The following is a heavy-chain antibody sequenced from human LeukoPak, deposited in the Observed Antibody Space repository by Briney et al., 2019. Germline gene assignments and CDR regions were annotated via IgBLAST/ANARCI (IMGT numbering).Heavy chain of an antibody. Sequence: GRSLRLXCAASGFTFSSYGMHWVRQAPGKGLEWVAVIWYDGSNKYYADSVKGRFTISRDNSKNTLYLQMNSLRAEDTAVYYCAKDSGSLFDYWGQGTLVTVSS. CDR1: GFTFSSYG. CDR3: AKDSGSLFDY. D-gene: IGHD3-22*01. J-gene: IGHJ4*02. V-gene: IGHV3-33*06. CDR2: IWYDGSNK.